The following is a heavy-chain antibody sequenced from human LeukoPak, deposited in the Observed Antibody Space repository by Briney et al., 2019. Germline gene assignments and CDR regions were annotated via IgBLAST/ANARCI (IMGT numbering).Heavy chain of an antibody. D-gene: IGHD2-15*01. Sequence: SETLSLTCTVSGYSISSGYYWGWIRQPPGKGLERIGSIYHSGSTYYNPSLKSRVTISVDTSKNQFSLKLSSVTAADTAVYYCASHVEGYCSGGSCYGSFDYWGQGTLVTVSS. CDR1: GYSISSGYY. CDR3: ASHVEGYCSGGSCYGSFDY. CDR2: IYHSGST. J-gene: IGHJ4*02. V-gene: IGHV4-38-2*02.